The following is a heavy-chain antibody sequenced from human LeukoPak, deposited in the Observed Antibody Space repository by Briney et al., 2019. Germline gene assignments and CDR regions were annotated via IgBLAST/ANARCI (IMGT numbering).Heavy chain of an antibody. CDR1: GFTFSNYN. D-gene: IGHD1-26*01. CDR3: ARDPYSGNYGTYYYYYMDV. CDR2: ITSSGTYT. Sequence: GGSLRLSCAASGFTFSNYNMNWVRQAPGKAMEWVSSITSSGTYTFYADSVKGRFTISRDNAKNSLYLQMDSLGPEDTAVYYCARDPYSGNYGTYYYYYMDVWGKGTTVTISS. J-gene: IGHJ6*03. V-gene: IGHV3-21*01.